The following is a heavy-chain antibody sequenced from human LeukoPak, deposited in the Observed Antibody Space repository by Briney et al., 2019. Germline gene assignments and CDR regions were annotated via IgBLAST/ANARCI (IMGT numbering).Heavy chain of an antibody. CDR1: GFTFSSYA. J-gene: IGHJ6*02. V-gene: IGHV3-9*01. D-gene: IGHD1-1*01. Sequence: PGGSLRLSCAASGFTFSSYAMHWVRQAPGKGLEWVSGISWNSGSIGYADSVKGRFTISRDNAKNSLYLQMNSLRAEDTALYYCAKGRTLDYYYYGMDVWGQGTTVTVSS. CDR3: AKGRTLDYYYYGMDV. CDR2: ISWNSGSI.